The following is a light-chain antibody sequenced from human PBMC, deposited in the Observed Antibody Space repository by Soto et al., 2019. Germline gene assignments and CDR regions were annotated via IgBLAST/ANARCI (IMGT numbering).Light chain of an antibody. J-gene: IGKJ3*01. CDR1: QSVSPSY. CDR2: GAS. V-gene: IGKV3-20*01. Sequence: EIVLTQSPGTLSLSPGERATLSCRARQSVSPSYLAWYQQKPGQAPRLLIYGASGRSTGIPDRFSVSASGTDFTLTISRLEPEDCAVYYCQHYGTSALFGPGTKVDIK. CDR3: QHYGTSAL.